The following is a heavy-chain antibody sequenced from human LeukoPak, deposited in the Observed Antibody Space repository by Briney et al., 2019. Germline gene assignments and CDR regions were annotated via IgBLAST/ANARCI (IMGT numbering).Heavy chain of an antibody. D-gene: IGHD3-22*01. CDR3: AKDLPSLYDSSGYYRYYFDY. V-gene: IGHV3-23*01. Sequence: PGGTLRLSCAASGFTFSSYAMSWVRQAPGKGLEWVSAISGSGGSTYYADSVKGRFTISRDNSKNTLYLQMNSLRAEETAVYYCAKDLPSLYDSSGYYRYYFDYRGQGTLVTVSS. CDR2: ISGSGGST. CDR1: GFTFSSYA. J-gene: IGHJ4*02.